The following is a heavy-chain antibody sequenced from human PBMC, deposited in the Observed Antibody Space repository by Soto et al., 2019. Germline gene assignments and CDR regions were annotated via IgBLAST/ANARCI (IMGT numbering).Heavy chain of an antibody. Sequence: EVQLVESGGVLVQPGGSLRLSCAASGFSISSYEMNWVRQAPGKGLEWVAYISSGGTNIYYADSVRGRFTISRDIAKNSVDLQLISLRVDDTAVYYCARDRGVTYSGYDWHFDYCGQGTLVTVSS. J-gene: IGHJ4*02. CDR2: ISSGGTNI. CDR3: ARDRGVTYSGYDWHFDY. CDR1: GFSISSYE. V-gene: IGHV3-48*03. D-gene: IGHD5-12*01.